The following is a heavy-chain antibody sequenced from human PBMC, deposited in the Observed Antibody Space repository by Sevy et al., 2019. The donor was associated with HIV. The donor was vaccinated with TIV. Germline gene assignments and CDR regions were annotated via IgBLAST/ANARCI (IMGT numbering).Heavy chain of an antibody. J-gene: IGHJ4*02. Sequence: GGSLRLSCAASGFTFSSNWMSWVRQAPGKGLEWVANIKQDGSEKYYVDSVKGRFTISRDNAKNSLYLQMNSLSAEDTAVYYCARGAGVAAAGTYDYWGQGTLVTVSS. V-gene: IGHV3-7*01. CDR1: GFTFSSNW. CDR3: ARGAGVAAAGTYDY. D-gene: IGHD6-13*01. CDR2: IKQDGSEK.